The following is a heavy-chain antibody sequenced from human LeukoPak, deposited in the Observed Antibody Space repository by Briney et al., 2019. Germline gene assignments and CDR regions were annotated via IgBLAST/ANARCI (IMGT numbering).Heavy chain of an antibody. J-gene: IGHJ4*02. CDR3: ARASAAGVPD. CDR1: GGTFSSYA. V-gene: IGHV1-69*05. D-gene: IGHD6-19*01. CDR2: ITPIFGTA. Sequence: ASVKVSCKAAGGTFSSYAISWVRQAPGQGLEWMGRITPIFGTANYAQKFQGRVTITTDESTSTAYMELSSLRSEDTAVYYCARASAAGVPDWGQGTLVTVSS.